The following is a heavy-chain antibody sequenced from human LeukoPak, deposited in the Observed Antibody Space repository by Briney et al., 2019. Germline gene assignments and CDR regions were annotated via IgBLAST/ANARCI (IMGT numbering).Heavy chain of an antibody. J-gene: IGHJ5*02. Sequence: SETLSLTCTVSAGSISTYYWSCIRQPAGKGLEWIGRIYTSGSTNYNPSLKSRVTMSVDTSKNQFSLKLSSVTAADTAVYYCAREYIVGDSDWFDPWGQGTLVTVSS. CDR3: AREYIVGDSDWFDP. CDR1: AGSISTYY. V-gene: IGHV4-4*07. D-gene: IGHD1-26*01. CDR2: IYTSGST.